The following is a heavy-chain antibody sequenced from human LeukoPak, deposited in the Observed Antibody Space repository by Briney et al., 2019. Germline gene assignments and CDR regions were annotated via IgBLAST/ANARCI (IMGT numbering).Heavy chain of an antibody. D-gene: IGHD4-17*01. CDR2: ISGSGGST. V-gene: IGHV3-23*01. Sequence: GGSLRLSCAASGFTFDDYAMHWVRQAPGKGLEWVSAISGSGGSTYYADSVKGRFTISRDNSKNTLYLQMNSLRAEDTAVYYCAKLTTVTTDYWGQGTLVTVSS. CDR3: AKLTTVTTDY. J-gene: IGHJ4*02. CDR1: GFTFDDYA.